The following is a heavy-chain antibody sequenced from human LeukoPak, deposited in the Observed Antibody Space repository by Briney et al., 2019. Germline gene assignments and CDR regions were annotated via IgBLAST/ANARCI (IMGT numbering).Heavy chain of an antibody. CDR1: GVSFSGYY. J-gene: IGHJ5*02. CDR3: ARRKGYVGWFDP. V-gene: IGHV4-34*01. D-gene: IGHD1-1*01. CDR2: INHSGST. Sequence: SETLSLTCAVFGVSFSGYYWTWIRQPPGKGLEWIGEINHSGSTNYNPSLKSRVTISVDTSKNQFSLKLSSVTAADTALYYCARRKGYVGWFDPWGQGTLVTVSS.